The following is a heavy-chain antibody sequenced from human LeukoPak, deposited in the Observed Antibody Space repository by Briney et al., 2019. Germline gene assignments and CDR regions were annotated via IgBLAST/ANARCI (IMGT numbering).Heavy chain of an antibody. V-gene: IGHV1-69*05. CDR2: IIPIFGTA. Sequence: SVKVSCKASGYTFTSYAISWVRQAPGQGLEWMGGIIPIFGTANYAQKFQGRVTITTDESTSTAYMELSSLRYEYTAVYYCAKVAVAGLYYYYYMDVWGKGTTVTVSS. CDR1: GYTFTSYA. D-gene: IGHD6-19*01. J-gene: IGHJ6*03. CDR3: AKVAVAGLYYYYYMDV.